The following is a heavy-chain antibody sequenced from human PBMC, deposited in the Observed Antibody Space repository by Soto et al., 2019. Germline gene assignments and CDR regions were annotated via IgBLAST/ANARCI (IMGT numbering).Heavy chain of an antibody. J-gene: IGHJ4*02. CDR2: IFPMFDVP. CDR3: ARSVGSGGVIGGFDY. CDR1: GGTFNTYA. V-gene: IGHV1-69*19. Sequence: QVQLVQSGPEMKKPGSAVKVSCKASGGTFNTYAMNWVRQGPGQGLEWMGGIFPMFDVPRYAQKFQGRVTITLDESSTTAYMDLSSLRFDDTAVYYCARSVGSGGVIGGFDYWGQGNLVSV. D-gene: IGHD3-16*02.